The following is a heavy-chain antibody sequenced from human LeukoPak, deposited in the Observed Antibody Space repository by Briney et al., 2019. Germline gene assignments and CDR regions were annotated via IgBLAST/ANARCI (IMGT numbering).Heavy chain of an antibody. Sequence: GGSLRLSCAASGLTFSSHWMHWVRQAPGKGLVWVSRITNDGSSTTYADSVKGRFTISRDNSKNTLYLQMNSLRAEDTAVYYCARDLMDTAMGPDNYWGQGTLVTVSS. J-gene: IGHJ4*02. CDR2: ITNDGSST. CDR1: GLTFSSHW. D-gene: IGHD5-18*01. V-gene: IGHV3-74*01. CDR3: ARDLMDTAMGPDNY.